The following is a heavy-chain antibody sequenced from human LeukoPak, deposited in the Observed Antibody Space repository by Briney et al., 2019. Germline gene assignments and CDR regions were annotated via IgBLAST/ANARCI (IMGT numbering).Heavy chain of an antibody. V-gene: IGHV4-4*07. CDR2: IYTSGST. Sequence: PSGTLSLTCTVSGGSISSYYWSWIRQPAGKGLEWIGRIYTSGSTNYNPSLKSRVTMSVDTSKNQFSLKLSSVTAADTAFYYCARRRIPATITGSKLSSRFDTWGQGTLVTVSS. CDR1: GGSISSYY. J-gene: IGHJ1*01. D-gene: IGHD5-12*01. CDR3: ARRRIPATITGSKLSSRFDT.